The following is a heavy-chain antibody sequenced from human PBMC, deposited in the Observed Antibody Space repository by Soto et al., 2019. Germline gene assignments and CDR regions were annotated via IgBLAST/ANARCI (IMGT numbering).Heavy chain of an antibody. J-gene: IGHJ3*02. D-gene: IGHD3-3*01. CDR2: ISGSGGST. CDR1: GFTFSSYC. Sequence: GGSLRLSCAASGFTFSSYCMSWVRQAPGKGLEWVSAISGSGGSTYYADSVKGRFTISRDNSKNTLYLQMNSLRAEDTAVYYCAELYYDFWSGYYIGVAFDIWGQGTMVTVSS. CDR3: AELYYDFWSGYYIGVAFDI. V-gene: IGHV3-23*01.